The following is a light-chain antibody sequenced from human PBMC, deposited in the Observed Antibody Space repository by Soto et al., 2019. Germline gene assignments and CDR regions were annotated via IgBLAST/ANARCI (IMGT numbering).Light chain of an antibody. J-gene: IGKJ2*01. Sequence: EIVMTQSPATLSVSPGERATLSCRASQSVGNNLAWYQQKPGQAPRLLISDASTGATGIPARFSGSGSGTEFTLTISSLQPEDFAVYYCQQYDKWPMYTFGQGTKVDIK. CDR2: DAS. CDR1: QSVGNN. CDR3: QQYDKWPMYT. V-gene: IGKV3-15*01.